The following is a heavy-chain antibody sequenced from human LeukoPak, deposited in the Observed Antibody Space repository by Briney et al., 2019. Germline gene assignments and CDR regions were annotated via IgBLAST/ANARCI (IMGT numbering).Heavy chain of an antibody. CDR1: GNSIRSYY. CDR2: IYYSGTT. Sequence: PSETLSHTCTVSGNSIRSYYWNWIRQPPGKGLEWIGYIYYSGTTSYNPSLRSRVTISVDMSKNQFSLRLTSVTAADTAVYYCARQSEGFDSWGQGTLVTVSS. V-gene: IGHV4-59*08. CDR3: ARQSEGFDS. J-gene: IGHJ5*01.